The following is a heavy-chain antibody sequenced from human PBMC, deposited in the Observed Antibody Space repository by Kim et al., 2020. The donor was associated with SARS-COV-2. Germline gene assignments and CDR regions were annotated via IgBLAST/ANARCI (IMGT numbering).Heavy chain of an antibody. V-gene: IGHV4-59*13. CDR1: GGSISSYY. J-gene: IGHJ5*02. D-gene: IGHD4-4*01. CDR2: IYYSGST. Sequence: SETLSLTCTVSGGSISSYYWSWIRQPPGKGLEWIGYIYYSGSTNYNPSLKSRVTISVDTSKNQFSLKLSSVTAADTAVYYCARVRTVTGWFDPWGQGTLV. CDR3: ARVRTVTGWFDP.